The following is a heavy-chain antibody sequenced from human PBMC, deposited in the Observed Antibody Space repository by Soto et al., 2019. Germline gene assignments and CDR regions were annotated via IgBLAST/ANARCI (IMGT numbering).Heavy chain of an antibody. V-gene: IGHV4-30-2*01. Sequence: PSETLSLTSAVSGGSISSGGYSWSWIRQPPGKGLEWIGYIYHSGSTYYNPSLKSRVTISVDRSKNQFSLKLSSVTAADTAVYYCSIVVGHGPSCGLDIWGQGTTVSGSS. CDR3: SIVVGHGPSCGLDI. CDR2: IYHSGST. CDR1: GGSISSGGYS. J-gene: IGHJ6*02. D-gene: IGHD2-15*01.